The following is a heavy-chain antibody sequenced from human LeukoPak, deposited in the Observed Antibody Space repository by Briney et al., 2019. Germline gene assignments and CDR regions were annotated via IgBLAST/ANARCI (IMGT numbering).Heavy chain of an antibody. V-gene: IGHV3-66*01. CDR2: IYSGGST. J-gene: IGHJ1*01. D-gene: IGHD6-19*01. CDR1: GFTVSSNY. CDR3: ATGYGSGWYTEYFQE. Sequence: PGGSLRLSCAASGFTVSSNYMSWVRQAPGKGLEWVSVIYSGGSTYYADCVKGRFTISRDNSKNTVYLQMNNLRADDTALYYCATGYGSGWYTEYFQEWGQGTLVTVSS.